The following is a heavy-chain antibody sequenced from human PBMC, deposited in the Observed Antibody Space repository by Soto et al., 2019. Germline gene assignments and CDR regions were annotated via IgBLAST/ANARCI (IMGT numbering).Heavy chain of an antibody. CDR1: GGSITDYY. Sequence: TSETLSLTCTVSGGSITDYYWSWIRQPPGKGLEWIGYFSYVRGTNNSPSLKSRATISGDTSKNQLSLNLSSVTSADTAVYYCARLGGYCSSTSTNCYGYYGMDVWGQGTTVT. J-gene: IGHJ6*02. CDR3: ARLGGYCSSTSTNCYGYYGMDV. CDR2: FSYVRGT. D-gene: IGHD2-2*01. V-gene: IGHV4-59*08.